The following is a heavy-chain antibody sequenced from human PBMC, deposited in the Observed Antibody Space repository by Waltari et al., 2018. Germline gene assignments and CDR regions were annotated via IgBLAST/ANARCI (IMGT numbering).Heavy chain of an antibody. CDR3: ARGAGYNWNYVVDY. V-gene: IGHV1-2*02. D-gene: IGHD1-7*01. CDR1: GYNFTGYY. CDR2: INPSSGGT. Sequence: QVQLVQAGAEVKKPGASVKVSCKASGYNFTGYYMHGVRQAPGQGLEWMGWINPSSGGTNYAQKFQGRVTMTRDTSISTAYMELSRLRSDDTAVYYCARGAGYNWNYVVDYWGQGTLVTVSS. J-gene: IGHJ4*02.